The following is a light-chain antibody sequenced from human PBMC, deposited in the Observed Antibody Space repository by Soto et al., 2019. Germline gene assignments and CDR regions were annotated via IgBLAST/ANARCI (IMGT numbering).Light chain of an antibody. Sequence: DILMTQSPSSLSPSVGDRVTITCQASQDISKYLNWYQQKPGTPPKLLIYHSSNLETGVPSRFSGSGSGTHFILTISSLQPEDIATYFCQQYDSFPQTFGQGTKVDIK. CDR3: QQYDSFPQT. J-gene: IGKJ2*01. V-gene: IGKV1-33*01. CDR2: HSS. CDR1: QDISKY.